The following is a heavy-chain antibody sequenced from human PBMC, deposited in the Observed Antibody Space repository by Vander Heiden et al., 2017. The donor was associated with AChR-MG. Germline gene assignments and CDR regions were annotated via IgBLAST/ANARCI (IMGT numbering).Heavy chain of an antibody. D-gene: IGHD4-17*01. V-gene: IGHV4-34*01. CDR2: INHSGRT. Sequence: QVQLQQWGAGRLKPSETLSITCAGYGGSFSGYYWVWIRQPPGKGLEWIGEINHSGRTNYNPSLKSRVTISVDTSKNQFSLKLSSVTAADTAVYYCARVNTVDDAFDIWGQGTMVTVSS. CDR1: GGSFSGYY. CDR3: ARVNTVDDAFDI. J-gene: IGHJ3*02.